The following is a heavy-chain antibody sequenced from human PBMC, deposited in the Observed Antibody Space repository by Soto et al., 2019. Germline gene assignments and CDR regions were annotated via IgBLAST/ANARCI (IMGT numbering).Heavy chain of an antibody. CDR1: GGTFSSYT. Sequence: ASVKVSCKASGGTFSSYTISWVRQAPGQGLEWMGRIIPILGIANYAQKFQGRVTITADKSTSTAYMELSSLRSEDTAVYYCARRGYDIVTGYYYYYMDVWGKGTTVTVSS. J-gene: IGHJ6*03. D-gene: IGHD3-9*01. V-gene: IGHV1-69*02. CDR2: IIPILGIA. CDR3: ARRGYDIVTGYYYYYMDV.